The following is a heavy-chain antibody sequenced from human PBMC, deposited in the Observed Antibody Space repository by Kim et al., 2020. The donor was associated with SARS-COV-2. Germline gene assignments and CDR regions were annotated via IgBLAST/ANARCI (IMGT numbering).Heavy chain of an antibody. Sequence: SETLSLTCTVSGGSISYYYWTWIRQPPGKGLEWIGYVFDSGSTNYNPSLKSRVTISLGTSKKQFLLQLTSVTAADTAVYYCARGKYYYDGSGNPRFWYFDLWGRGTLVTGSS. D-gene: IGHD3-22*01. CDR2: VFDSGST. CDR3: ARGKYYYDGSGNPRFWYFDL. V-gene: IGHV4-59*01. J-gene: IGHJ2*01. CDR1: GGSISYYY.